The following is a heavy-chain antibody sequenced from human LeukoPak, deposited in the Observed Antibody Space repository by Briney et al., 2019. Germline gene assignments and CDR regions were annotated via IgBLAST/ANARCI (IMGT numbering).Heavy chain of an antibody. CDR1: GFTFSSYG. V-gene: IGHV3-30*18. Sequence: PGGSLRLSCAASGFTFSSYGMHGVRQAPGKGLEGVAVISYDGSNKYYADSVKGRFTISRDNSKNTLYLQMNSLRAEDTAVYYCAKKGSLFRSNDYGMDVWGQGTTVTVSS. CDR3: AKKGSLFRSNDYGMDV. D-gene: IGHD2-15*01. CDR2: ISYDGSNK. J-gene: IGHJ6*02.